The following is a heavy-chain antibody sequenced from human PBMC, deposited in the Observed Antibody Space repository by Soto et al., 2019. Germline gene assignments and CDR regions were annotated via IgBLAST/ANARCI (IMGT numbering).Heavy chain of an antibody. CDR1: GFTVSNNY. D-gene: IGHD6-13*01. J-gene: IGHJ4*02. Sequence: EVQLVETGGGLIQPGGSLRLSCAASGFTVSNNYMSRVRQAPGKGLEWVSLIYSGGSTYYADSVKGRFTISRDNSKNTLYLQMNSLRAEDTAVYYCATYSSLDYCGQGTLVTVSS. V-gene: IGHV3-53*02. CDR2: IYSGGST. CDR3: ATYSSLDY.